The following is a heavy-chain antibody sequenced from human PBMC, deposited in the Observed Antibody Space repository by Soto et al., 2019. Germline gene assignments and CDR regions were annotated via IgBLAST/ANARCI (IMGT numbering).Heavy chain of an antibody. CDR1: EFTVTRSY. CDR3: AGDDKAITGLDI. V-gene: IGHV3-66*01. D-gene: IGHD2-21*01. CDR2: IYSGGST. Sequence: DVHLVQSGGGLVQPGGSLRLSCVASEFTVTRSYMSWVRQAPGKGLESVSVIYSGGSTYYADSVKGRFTISRDSSKNTLYLRMNDLRIEDTAIYYRAGDDKAITGLDIWGQGTVVTVSS. J-gene: IGHJ3*02.